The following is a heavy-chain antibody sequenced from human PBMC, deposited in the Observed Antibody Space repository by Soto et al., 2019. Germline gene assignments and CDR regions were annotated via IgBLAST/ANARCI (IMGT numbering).Heavy chain of an antibody. J-gene: IGHJ4*02. D-gene: IGHD5-18*01. Sequence: EVQLLESGGGLVQPGGSLRLSCVASGFIFINYAISWLRQGPGKGLEWVSAISGSGGSTYYADSVKGRFTISRDNSKNTLYLQMNSLRVEDSAVYYCVKERSGHSYADSWGQGTLVTVSS. CDR3: VKERSGHSYADS. CDR1: GFIFINYA. CDR2: ISGSGGST. V-gene: IGHV3-23*01.